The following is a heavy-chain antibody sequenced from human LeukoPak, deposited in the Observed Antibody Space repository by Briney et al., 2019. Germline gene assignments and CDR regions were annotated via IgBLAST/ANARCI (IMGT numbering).Heavy chain of an antibody. CDR1: GFTFSNYG. CDR2: IGGSGGTT. Sequence: PGASLRLSCAASGFTFSNYGMSWVRQAPGKGLEWVSAIGGSGGTTYYADSVKGRFTISRDNSKNTLYLQMRSLRAEDTAVYYCAKWGDYDVLTGYYDSDYWGQGTLVTVSS. CDR3: AKWGDYDVLTGYYDSDY. V-gene: IGHV3-23*01. J-gene: IGHJ4*02. D-gene: IGHD3-9*01.